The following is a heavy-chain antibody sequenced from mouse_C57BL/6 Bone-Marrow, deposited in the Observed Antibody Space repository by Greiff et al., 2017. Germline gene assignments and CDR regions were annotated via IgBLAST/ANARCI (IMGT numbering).Heavy chain of an antibody. Sequence: QVQLQQPGAELVKPGASVKMSCKASGYTFTSYWITWVKQRPGHGLEWIGDIYPGSGSTNYNEKFKSKATLTVDTSASTAYMQLSSLTSEDSAVYYCARAAQATDDFDYWGQGTTLTVSS. V-gene: IGHV1-55*01. D-gene: IGHD3-2*02. CDR3: ARAAQATDDFDY. CDR1: GYTFTSYW. CDR2: IYPGSGST. J-gene: IGHJ2*01.